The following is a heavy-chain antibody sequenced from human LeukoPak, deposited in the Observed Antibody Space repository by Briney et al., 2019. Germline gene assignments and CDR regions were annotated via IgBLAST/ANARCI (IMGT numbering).Heavy chain of an antibody. CDR2: ISSNGDTT. CDR3: GRFGFAFDI. J-gene: IGHJ3*02. Sequence: PGGSLRLSCAASGFTFSSYDMHWVRQAPGKGLEYVSAISSNGDTTYYTDSVKGRFTISRDNSKNTLYLQMGSLRAEDMAMYYCGRFGFAFDIWGQGTMVTVSS. V-gene: IGHV3-64*02. D-gene: IGHD3-10*01. CDR1: GFTFSSYD.